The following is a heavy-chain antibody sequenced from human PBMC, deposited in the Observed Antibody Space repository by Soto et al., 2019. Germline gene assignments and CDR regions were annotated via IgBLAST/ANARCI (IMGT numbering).Heavy chain of an antibody. CDR3: AKDRIVARLGEVAE. D-gene: IGHD5-12*01. J-gene: IGHJ1*01. CDR1: GFTFSSCA. CDR2: ISYDGSNK. V-gene: IGHV3-30-3*01. Sequence: LRLSCAASGFTFSSCAMHWVRQAPGEGLEWVAVISYDGSNKYFGDSVKGRFTISRDNSKNTLYLQMNSLRVDDTAVYYCAKDRIVARLGEVAEWSQGTLVTGS.